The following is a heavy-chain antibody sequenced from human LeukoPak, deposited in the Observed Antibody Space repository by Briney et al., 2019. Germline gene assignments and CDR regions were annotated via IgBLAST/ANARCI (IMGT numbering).Heavy chain of an antibody. V-gene: IGHV3-53*04. D-gene: IGHD3-10*01. J-gene: IGHJ6*02. Sequence: PGGSLRLSCAASGFTVSSNCMSWVRQAPGKGLEWVSVIYSGGSTYYADSAKGRFTISRHNSKNTLYLQMNSLRAEDTAVYYCARVRTRSRYYYYYYGMDVWGQGTTVTVSS. CDR3: ARVRTRSRYYYYYYGMDV. CDR1: GFTVSSNC. CDR2: IYSGGST.